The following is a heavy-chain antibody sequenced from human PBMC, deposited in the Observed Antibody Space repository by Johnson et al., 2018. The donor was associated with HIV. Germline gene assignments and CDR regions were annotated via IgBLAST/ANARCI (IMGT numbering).Heavy chain of an antibody. D-gene: IGHD1-7*01. Sequence: VQLVESGGGAVRPGGSLRISCAASGFTFDDYGMSWVRQAPGKGLEWVSGINWSGGSTGYADSMKGRFTISRDNSKNSLYLQMNSLRTEDTALYYCAKETKSKAFDIWGQGTMVTVSS. CDR1: GFTFDDYG. CDR2: INWSGGST. J-gene: IGHJ3*02. CDR3: AKETKSKAFDI. V-gene: IGHV3-20*04.